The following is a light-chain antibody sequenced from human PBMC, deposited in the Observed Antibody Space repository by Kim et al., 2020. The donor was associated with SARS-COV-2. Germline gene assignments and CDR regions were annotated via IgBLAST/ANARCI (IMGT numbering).Light chain of an antibody. Sequence: APRLLLYGASTRATGIPARFSGSGSGTXFTLTISSLQSEDVAVYYCQQFYNWPPITFGQGTRLEIK. V-gene: IGKV3-15*01. CDR2: GAS. CDR3: QQFYNWPPIT. J-gene: IGKJ5*01.